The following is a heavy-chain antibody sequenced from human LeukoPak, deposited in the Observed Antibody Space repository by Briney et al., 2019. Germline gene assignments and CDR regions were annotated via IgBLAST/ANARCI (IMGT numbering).Heavy chain of an antibody. V-gene: IGHV3-23*01. CDR3: AKWGDYDILTGYYVSDF. J-gene: IGHJ4*02. CDR2: ITGSGDTT. CDR1: GFTFSSYW. Sequence: GGSLRLSCAASGFTFSSYWMSWVRQAPGKGLEWVSAITGSGDTTYYADSVKGRFTISRDNSKNTLYVEMNTLRAEDTAVYYCAKWGDYDILTGYYVSDFWGQGTLVTVSS. D-gene: IGHD3-9*01.